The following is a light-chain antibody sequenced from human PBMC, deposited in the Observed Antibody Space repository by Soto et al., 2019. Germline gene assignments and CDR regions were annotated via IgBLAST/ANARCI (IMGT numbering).Light chain of an antibody. CDR3: AAWDDSLDGGV. Sequence: QSVLTQPPSASGTPGQRVTISCSGSSSNIGSNSVNWYRQLPGTVPKLLIYRNNQRPSGVPDRFSGSKSGTSASLAISGLQSEDEADYYCAAWDDSLDGGVFGGGTKVTVL. V-gene: IGLV1-44*01. J-gene: IGLJ3*02. CDR1: SSNIGSNS. CDR2: RNN.